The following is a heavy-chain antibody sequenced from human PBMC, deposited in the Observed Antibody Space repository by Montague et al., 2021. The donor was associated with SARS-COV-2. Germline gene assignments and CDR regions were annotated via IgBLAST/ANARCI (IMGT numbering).Heavy chain of an antibody. J-gene: IGHJ4*02. Sequence: SETLSLTCTVSGGSISSNNYYWDWIRQPPGKGLEWIGSIYDSGSTYYNPSLKSRVTISVDTSKNHFSLKLNSVTAADTAVYYCARRGRKLLPEATTIGGFDNWGQGTLVTVSS. CDR3: ARRGRKLLPEATTIGGFDN. CDR1: GGSISSNNYY. D-gene: IGHD1-26*01. V-gene: IGHV4-39*02. CDR2: IYDSGST.